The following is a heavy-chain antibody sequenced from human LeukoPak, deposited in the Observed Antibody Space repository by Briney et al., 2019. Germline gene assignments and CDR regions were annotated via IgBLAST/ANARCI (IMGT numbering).Heavy chain of an antibody. CDR2: INHSGSI. D-gene: IGHD5-24*01. J-gene: IGHJ4*02. Sequence: RPSETLSLTCAVYGGSFSGYYWSWIRQPPGKGLEWIGEINHSGSINYNPSLKSRVTISVDTSKNQFSLKLSSVTAADTAVYYCARGSRWLRPTDYWGQGTLVTVSS. CDR3: ARGSRWLRPTDY. CDR1: GGSFSGYY. V-gene: IGHV4-34*01.